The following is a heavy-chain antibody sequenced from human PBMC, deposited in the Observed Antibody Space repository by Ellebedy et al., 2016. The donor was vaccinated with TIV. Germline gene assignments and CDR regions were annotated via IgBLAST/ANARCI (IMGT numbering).Heavy chain of an antibody. CDR2: VYYSGST. J-gene: IGHJ4*02. CDR1: GGSISSYY. D-gene: IGHD3-22*01. Sequence: MPGGSLRLSCTVSGGSISSYYWSWIRQPPRKGLEWIGYVYYSGSTNYNPSLKSRVTISVDTSNNQFSLKLSSVTAADTAVYYCAREAYHYDGSAYPYFDYWGQGTLVTDPS. CDR3: AREAYHYDGSAYPYFDY. V-gene: IGHV4-59*01.